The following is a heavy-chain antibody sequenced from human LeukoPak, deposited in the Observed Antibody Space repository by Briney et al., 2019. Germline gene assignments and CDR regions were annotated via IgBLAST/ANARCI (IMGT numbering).Heavy chain of an antibody. J-gene: IGHJ4*02. V-gene: IGHV1-8*01. D-gene: IGHD3-3*01. CDR1: GYTFTSYD. CDR2: MNPNSGNT. Sequence: ASVKVSCKASGYTFTSYDINWVRQATGQWLEWMGWMNPNSGNTGYAQKFQGRVTMTRNTSISTAYMELSSLRSEDTAMYYCASGSPFYDFWSGYYGYWGQGTLVTVSS. CDR3: ASGSPFYDFWSGYYGY.